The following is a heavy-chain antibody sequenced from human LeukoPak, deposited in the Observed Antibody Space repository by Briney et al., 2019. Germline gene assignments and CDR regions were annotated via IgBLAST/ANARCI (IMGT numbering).Heavy chain of an antibody. D-gene: IGHD6-6*01. V-gene: IGHV3-30*01. CDR3: ARISSSPIDY. J-gene: IGHJ4*02. Sequence: GGSLRLSCAASGFTFSSYAMHWVRQAPGKGLEWVAVISCDGSNKYYADSVKGRFTISRDNSKNTLYLQMNSLRAEDTAVYYCARISSSPIDYWGQGTLVTVSS. CDR2: ISCDGSNK. CDR1: GFTFSSYA.